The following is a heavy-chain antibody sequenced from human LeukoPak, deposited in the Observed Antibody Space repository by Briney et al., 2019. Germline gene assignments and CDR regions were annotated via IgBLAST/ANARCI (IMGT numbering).Heavy chain of an antibody. Sequence: GASVKVSCKASGYTFTSYDINWVRQATGQGLGWMGWMNPNSGNTGYAQKFQGRVTMTRNTSISTAYMELSSLRSEDTAVYYCARGYYYDSSGCSPGIDYWGQGTLVTVSS. D-gene: IGHD3-22*01. J-gene: IGHJ4*02. CDR3: ARGYYYDSSGCSPGIDY. CDR2: MNPNSGNT. CDR1: GYTFTSYD. V-gene: IGHV1-8*01.